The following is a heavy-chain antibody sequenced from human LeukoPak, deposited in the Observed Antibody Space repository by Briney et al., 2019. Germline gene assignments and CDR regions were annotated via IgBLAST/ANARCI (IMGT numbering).Heavy chain of an antibody. Sequence: SETLSLTCSVSDYSISSGYYWGWIRQPPGKGLEWIGSMYHSGSTYYNPSLKSRVTISVDTSKNQFSLKLNSVTAADTAVYYCAREWEYCSSSNCYGMEYWGQGTLVTVSS. J-gene: IGHJ4*01. V-gene: IGHV4-38-2*02. CDR3: AREWEYCSSSNCYGMEY. D-gene: IGHD2-2*01. CDR1: DYSISSGYY. CDR2: MYHSGST.